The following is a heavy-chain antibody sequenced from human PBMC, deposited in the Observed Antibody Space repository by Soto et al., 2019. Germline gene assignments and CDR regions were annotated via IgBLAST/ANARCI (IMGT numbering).Heavy chain of an antibody. CDR3: ARDQLEGNWFDP. D-gene: IGHD1-1*01. CDR1: GGSISSGGYS. Sequence: QLQLQESGSGLVRPSQTLSLTCAVPGGSISSGGYSWNWIRQPPGKGLAWIGNIYHSGSTLYNPSLKRRVTISVDKSKNHSSLKLTSVTAADTAVYYCARDQLEGNWFDPWGQGTLVTVS. CDR2: IYHSGST. V-gene: IGHV4-30-2*01. J-gene: IGHJ5*02.